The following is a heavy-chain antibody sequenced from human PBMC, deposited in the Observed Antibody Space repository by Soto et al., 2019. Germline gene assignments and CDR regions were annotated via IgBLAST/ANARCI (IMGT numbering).Heavy chain of an antibody. D-gene: IGHD1-7*01. CDR1: GGSISSYY. CDR2: IYYSGST. J-gene: IGHJ6*03. CDR3: GRVDRLELPTGYYYYMDV. Sequence: SETLSLTCTVSGGSISSYYWSWIRQPPGKGLEWIGYIYYSGSTNYNPSLKSRVTISVDTSKNQFSLKLSSVTAADTAVYYCGRVDRLELPTGYYYYMDVWGKGTTVTVSS. V-gene: IGHV4-59*01.